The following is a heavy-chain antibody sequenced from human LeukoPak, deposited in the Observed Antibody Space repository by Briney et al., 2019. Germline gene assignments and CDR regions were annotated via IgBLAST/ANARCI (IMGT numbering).Heavy chain of an antibody. CDR1: GGTFSSYA. CDR3: AGAPPVMVRGVMQLYEYYFDY. D-gene: IGHD3-10*01. J-gene: IGHJ4*02. CDR2: IIPIFGTA. Sequence: SVKVSCKASGGTFSSYAISWVRQAPGQGLEWMGRIIPIFGTANYAQKFQGRVTITTDESTSTAYMELSSLRSDDTAVYYCAGAPPVMVRGVMQLYEYYFDYWGQGTLVTVSS. V-gene: IGHV1-69*05.